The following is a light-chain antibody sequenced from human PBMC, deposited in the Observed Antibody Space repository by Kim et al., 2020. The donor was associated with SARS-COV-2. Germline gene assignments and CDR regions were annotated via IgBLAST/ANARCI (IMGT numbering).Light chain of an antibody. CDR3: MQGSHWPRT. J-gene: IGKJ1*01. CDR2: KIS. Sequence: DVVLAQSPLSLSVTLGQPASISCRSSRSLLDSGGDTYLSWFQQRPGQSPRRLISKISVRGSGVPARFSGGGSGTDFTLKISRVEAEDVGVYYCMQGSHWPRTFGQGTKVDIK. CDR1: RSLLDSGGDTY. V-gene: IGKV2-30*01.